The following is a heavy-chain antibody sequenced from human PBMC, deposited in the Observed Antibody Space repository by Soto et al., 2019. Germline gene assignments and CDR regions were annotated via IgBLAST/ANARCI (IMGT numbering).Heavy chain of an antibody. D-gene: IGHD2-21*01. V-gene: IGHV1-46*01. Sequence: QVQLVQSGAEVKKPGASVKISCKASGYTFIHYYIHWVRQAPGQGLEWMAIINPNGGSTNYAQKFQGRVNVTSDTSTTTVSMELNSLESDDTAVYFCARSLLQGDFWGQGTLVTASS. CDR2: INPNGGST. J-gene: IGHJ4*02. CDR3: ARSLLQGDF. CDR1: GYTFIHYY.